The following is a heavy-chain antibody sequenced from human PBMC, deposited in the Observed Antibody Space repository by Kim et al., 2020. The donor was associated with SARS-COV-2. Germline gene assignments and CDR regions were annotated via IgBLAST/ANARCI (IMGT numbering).Heavy chain of an antibody. CDR3: ARARRTVTPTFYYYYGMDV. Sequence: ASVKVSCKASGYTFTSYAMNWVRQAPGQGLEWMGWINTNTGNPTYAQGFTGRFVFSLDTSVSTAYLQISSLKAEDTAVYYCARARRTVTPTFYYYYGMDVWGQGTTVTVSS. J-gene: IGHJ6*02. CDR1: GYTFTSYA. CDR2: INTNTGNP. D-gene: IGHD4-17*01. V-gene: IGHV7-4-1*02.